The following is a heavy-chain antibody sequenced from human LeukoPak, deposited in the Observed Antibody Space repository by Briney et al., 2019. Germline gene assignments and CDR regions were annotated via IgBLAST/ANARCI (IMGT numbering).Heavy chain of an antibody. J-gene: IGHJ4*02. CDR2: IGTAGDT. D-gene: IGHD2-2*01. Sequence: PGGSLRLSCAASGFTFSSYDMHWVRQATGKGLEWVSAIGTAGDTYYPGSVKGRFTISRENAKNSLYLQMNSLRAEDTAVYFCARALYCSSTSCYGPFDYWGQGTLVTVSS. V-gene: IGHV3-13*01. CDR1: GFTFSSYD. CDR3: ARALYCSSTSCYGPFDY.